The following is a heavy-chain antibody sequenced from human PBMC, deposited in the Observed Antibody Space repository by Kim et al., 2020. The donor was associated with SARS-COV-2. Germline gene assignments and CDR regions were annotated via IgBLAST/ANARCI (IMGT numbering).Heavy chain of an antibody. Sequence: SETLSLTCTVSGGSVSSGSYYWSWIRQPPGKGLEWIGYIYYSGSTNYNPSLKSRVTISVDTSNNQFSLKLNSVTAADTAVYYCARGDYSSGWNYYFDYWGQGTLVTVSS. J-gene: IGHJ4*02. CDR1: GGSVSSGSYY. V-gene: IGHV4-61*01. CDR2: IYYSGST. CDR3: ARGDYSSGWNYYFDY. D-gene: IGHD6-19*01.